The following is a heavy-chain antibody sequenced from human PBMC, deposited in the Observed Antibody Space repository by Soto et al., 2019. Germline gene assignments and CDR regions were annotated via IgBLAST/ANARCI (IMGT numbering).Heavy chain of an antibody. CDR2: ISYDGSNK. Sequence: QVQLVESGGGVVQPGRSLRLSCAASGFTFSSYAMHWVRQAPGKGLEWVAVISYDGSNKYYADSVKGRFTISRDNSXNXXYLQMNSLRAEDTAVYYCARDNLIVVAQGGWVFDYWGQGTLVTVSS. CDR1: GFTFSSYA. V-gene: IGHV3-30-3*01. J-gene: IGHJ4*02. CDR3: ARDNLIVVAQGGWVFDY. D-gene: IGHD3-22*01.